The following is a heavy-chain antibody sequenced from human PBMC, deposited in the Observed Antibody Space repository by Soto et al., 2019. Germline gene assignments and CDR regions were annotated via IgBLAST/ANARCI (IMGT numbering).Heavy chain of an antibody. V-gene: IGHV4-34*01. J-gene: IGHJ4*02. CDR1: GGSFSAYY. CDR3: VRFYGDYVNGVKRRYFDF. CDR2: INHSGGT. D-gene: IGHD4-17*01. Sequence: SETLSLTCAVYGGSFSAYYWSWIRQPPGKGLEWIGEINHSGGTSYNPSLKSRVTISVDTSKSQFSLKLTSVTAADRAVYYCVRFYGDYVNGVKRRYFDFWGQGTLVTVSS.